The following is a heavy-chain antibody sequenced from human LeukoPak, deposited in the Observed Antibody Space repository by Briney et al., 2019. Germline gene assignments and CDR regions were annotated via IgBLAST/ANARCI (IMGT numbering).Heavy chain of an antibody. CDR3: ARDEWLRYYFDY. D-gene: IGHD5-12*01. Sequence: ASVKVSCKASGYAFTGYYMNWVRQAPGQGLEWMGWINPNSGGTNYTKKFQGRVTMTRDTSISTAYMDLSRLRSDDTAVYYCARDEWLRYYFDYWGQGTLVTVSS. CDR1: GYAFTGYY. V-gene: IGHV1-2*02. CDR2: INPNSGGT. J-gene: IGHJ4*02.